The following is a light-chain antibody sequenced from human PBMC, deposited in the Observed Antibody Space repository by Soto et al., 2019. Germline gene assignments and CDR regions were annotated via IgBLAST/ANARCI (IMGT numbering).Light chain of an antibody. Sequence: DIQMTQSPSSLSASIGDRVTIPCRASQTISTYLNWYQQKPGKAPKLLIYAASNLQRGVPSRFSGSGSGTDFTLTISSLQPEDFETYYCQQSYTTPLTFGGGTKVEI. CDR2: AAS. CDR1: QTISTY. V-gene: IGKV1-39*01. J-gene: IGKJ4*01. CDR3: QQSYTTPLT.